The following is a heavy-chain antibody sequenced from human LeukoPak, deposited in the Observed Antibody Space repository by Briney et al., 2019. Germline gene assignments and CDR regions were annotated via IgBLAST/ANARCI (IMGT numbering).Heavy chain of an antibody. V-gene: IGHV4-59*01. CDR2: IYYSGST. CDR1: GGSISSYY. J-gene: IGHJ4*02. CDR3: ARASGPPYSSGWYYFDY. Sequence: SETLSLTCTVSGGSISSYYWSWIRQPPGKGLEWIGYIYYSGSTNYNPSLKSRVTIPVDTSKNQFSLKLSSVTAADTAVYYCARASGPPYSSGWYYFDYWGQGTLVTVSS. D-gene: IGHD6-19*01.